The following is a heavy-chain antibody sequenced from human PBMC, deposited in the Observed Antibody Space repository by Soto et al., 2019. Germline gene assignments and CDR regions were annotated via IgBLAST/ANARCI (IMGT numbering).Heavy chain of an antibody. V-gene: IGHV3-15*07. CDR3: TTDKGAAAGLYGMDV. Sequence: PGGSLRLSCAASGFTFSNAWMNWVRQAPGKGLEWVGRIKSKTDGGTTDYAAPVKGRFTISRDDSKNTLYLQMNSLKTEDTAVYYCTTDKGAAAGLYGMDVWGQGTTVTVSS. D-gene: IGHD6-13*01. J-gene: IGHJ6*02. CDR2: IKSKTDGGTT. CDR1: GFTFSNAW.